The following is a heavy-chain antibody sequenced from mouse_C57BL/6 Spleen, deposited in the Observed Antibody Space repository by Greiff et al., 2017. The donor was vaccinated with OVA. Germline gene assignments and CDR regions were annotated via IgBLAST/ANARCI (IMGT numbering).Heavy chain of an antibody. CDR2: IYWDEDK. J-gene: IGHJ2*01. V-gene: IGHV8-9*01. Sequence: ESGPGILQPSQTLSLTCSFSVFSLSTFGMGVSWIRQPSGKGLEWLAHIYWDEDKHYKPSLKSRLTLSKDTSNNQVFLKITTVDTADTATYYSARGGELCDYWGQGTTLTVSS. CDR3: ARGGELCDY. D-gene: IGHD1-1*02. CDR1: VFSLSTFGMG.